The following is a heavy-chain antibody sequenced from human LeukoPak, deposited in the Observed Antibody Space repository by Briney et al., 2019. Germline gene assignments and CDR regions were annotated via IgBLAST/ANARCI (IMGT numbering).Heavy chain of an antibody. D-gene: IGHD3-10*01. CDR3: ANLVPLAIRGTSTRRRLNSFDY. J-gene: IGHJ4*02. V-gene: IGHV3-21*01. Sequence: PGGSLRLSCAASGFTFSSYSMNWVRQAPGKGLEWVSSISSSSSYIYYADSVKGRFTITRDNSRNTLSLQMNSLRIEDTAIYYCANLVPLAIRGTSTRRRLNSFDYWGQGILVIVSS. CDR1: GFTFSSYS. CDR2: ISSSSSYI.